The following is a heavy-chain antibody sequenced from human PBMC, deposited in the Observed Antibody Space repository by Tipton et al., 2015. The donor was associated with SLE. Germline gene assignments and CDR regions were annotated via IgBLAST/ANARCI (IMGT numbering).Heavy chain of an antibody. J-gene: IGHJ3*02. CDR3: ASWGFDT. V-gene: IGHV4-4*07. D-gene: IGHD3-16*01. CDR1: GGSISSHY. CDR2: IYTSGRT. Sequence: TLSLTCTVSGGSISSHYWSWIRQPAGKTLEWIGRIYTSGRTNYNPSLKSRVTLSLDRSKNQFSSKLDSATAADTAVYYCASWGFDTWGQGTMVTVSS.